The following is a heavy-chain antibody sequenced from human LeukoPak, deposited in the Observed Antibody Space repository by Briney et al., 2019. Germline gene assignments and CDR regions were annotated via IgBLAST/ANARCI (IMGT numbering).Heavy chain of an antibody. J-gene: IGHJ3*02. D-gene: IGHD2-2*01. CDR1: GGSISSYY. CDR2: IYTSGST. CDR3: ARDRYCSSSRCFLLAFDI. Sequence: PSETLSFTCTVSGGSISSYYWSWIRQPAGKGLEWIGRIYTSGSTNYNPSLQSRVTMSVDTSKNQFSLKLSSVTAADTAVYYCARDRYCSSSRCFLLAFDIWGRGTMVTVSS. V-gene: IGHV4-4*07.